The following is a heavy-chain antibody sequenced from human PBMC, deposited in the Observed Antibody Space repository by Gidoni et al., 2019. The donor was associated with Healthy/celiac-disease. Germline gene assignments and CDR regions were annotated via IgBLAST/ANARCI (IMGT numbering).Heavy chain of an antibody. CDR2: INPNRGGT. D-gene: IGHD5-18*01. CDR3: ARAGYSYGVDY. V-gene: IGHV1-2*02. Sequence: QVQLVQSGAEVKKPGASVKVSCKASGYTFTGYYLHWVRQAPGQGLEWMGWINPNRGGTNYAQKFQGRVTMTRDTSISTAYMELSRLRSDDTAVYYCARAGYSYGVDYWGQGTLVTVSS. CDR1: GYTFTGYY. J-gene: IGHJ4*02.